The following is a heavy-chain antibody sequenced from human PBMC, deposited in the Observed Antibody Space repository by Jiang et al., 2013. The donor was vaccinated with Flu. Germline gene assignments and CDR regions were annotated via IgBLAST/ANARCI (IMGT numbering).Heavy chain of an antibody. CDR3: ARGPIAVAGYTNFDY. CDR1: GDTVSSNSVA. V-gene: IGHV6-1*01. D-gene: IGHD6-19*01. CDR2: TYHRSKWYN. Sequence: PGLVKTSETLSLTCTISGDTVSSNSVAWNWIRQSPSRGLEWLGRTYHRSKWYNNYAASVKSRITINPDTSKNQFSLQLNSVTPEDTAVYYCARGPIAVAGYTNFDYWGPGTLVTVSS. J-gene: IGHJ4*02.